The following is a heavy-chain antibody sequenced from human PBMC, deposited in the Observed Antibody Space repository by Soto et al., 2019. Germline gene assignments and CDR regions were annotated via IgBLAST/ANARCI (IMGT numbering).Heavy chain of an antibody. CDR2: IYWDDDK. V-gene: IGHV2-5*02. CDR1: GFSLSTTGVG. CDR3: AQRLRDYCLARERANDFDP. J-gene: IGHJ5*02. Sequence: QITLKESGPTLVRPTQTLTLTCTFSGFSLSTTGVGVGWIRQPPGKALEWLALIYWDDDKRYSPSLKSRLTSTKDTSKNEVILTMTNMDPVDTATYYCAQRLRDYCLARERANDFDPWGQGTLVTVSS. D-gene: IGHD3-3*01.